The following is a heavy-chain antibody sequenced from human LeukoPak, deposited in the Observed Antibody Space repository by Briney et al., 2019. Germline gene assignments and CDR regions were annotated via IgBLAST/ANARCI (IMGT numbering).Heavy chain of an antibody. J-gene: IGHJ4*02. Sequence: GESLKISCQGSGYSFNNYWIAWVRQMPGKGLEWMGIIYPGDSDTRNSPSFQGQVTISADESTSTAYLQWSSLKASDTAIYYCARRVVSSSSHSFDYWGQGTLVTVSS. CDR2: IYPGDSDT. CDR3: ARRVVSSSSHSFDY. D-gene: IGHD2-2*01. V-gene: IGHV5-51*01. CDR1: GYSFNNYW.